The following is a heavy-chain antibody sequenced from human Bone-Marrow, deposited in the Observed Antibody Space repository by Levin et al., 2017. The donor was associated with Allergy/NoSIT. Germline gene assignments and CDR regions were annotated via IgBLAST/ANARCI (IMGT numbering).Heavy chain of an antibody. CDR2: ISSSSSTI. Sequence: PGESLKISCAASGFTFSSYSMNWVRQAPGKGLEWVSYISSSSSTIYYADSVKGRFTISRDNAKNSLYLQMNSLRDEDTAVYYCASIRTGTFDYWGQGTLVTVSS. CDR3: ASIRTGTFDY. V-gene: IGHV3-48*02. D-gene: IGHD1/OR15-1a*01. J-gene: IGHJ4*02. CDR1: GFTFSSYS.